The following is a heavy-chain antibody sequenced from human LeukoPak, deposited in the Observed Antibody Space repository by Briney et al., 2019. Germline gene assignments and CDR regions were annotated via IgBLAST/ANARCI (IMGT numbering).Heavy chain of an antibody. CDR2: IHNSGST. CDR3: GRESFGGHCSRTGCFQYTWVDP. CDR1: GGSISSLY. D-gene: IGHD2-2*01. Sequence: SETLSLTCTVSGGSISSLYWTWIRQPPGKGLEWIWNIHNSGSTNYNPSLRSRVTISVDTAKNQFSLRLKSVTAADTAVYFCGRESFGGHCSRTGCFQYTWVDPWGQGSLVTVSS. V-gene: IGHV4-59*11. J-gene: IGHJ5*02.